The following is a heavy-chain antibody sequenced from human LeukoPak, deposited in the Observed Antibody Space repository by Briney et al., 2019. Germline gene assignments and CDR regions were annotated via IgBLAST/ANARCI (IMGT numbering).Heavy chain of an antibody. D-gene: IGHD1-26*01. CDR3: AKEMGATNYFEY. CDR1: GFTFSSSG. V-gene: IGHV3-30*18. J-gene: IGHJ4*02. CDR2: ISYDGSNK. Sequence: GRSLRLSCAASGFTFSSSGMHWVRQAPGKGLEWVSVISYDGSNKFYADSVKGRFTISRDNSKNTLYLQMNSLRAEDTAVYYCAKEMGATNYFEYWGQGTLVTVSS.